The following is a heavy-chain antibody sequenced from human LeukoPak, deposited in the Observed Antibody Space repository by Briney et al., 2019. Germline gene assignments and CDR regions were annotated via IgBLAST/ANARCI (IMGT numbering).Heavy chain of an antibody. J-gene: IGHJ4*02. D-gene: IGHD3-16*02. V-gene: IGHV3-30*02. Sequence: GGSLRLSCAASGFTFRSYGMHWVRQSPGKGLEGGAFIRYDGSNKYYADSVKGRFTISRDNSKNTLYLQMNSLRAEATAVYYCAKGYDYVWGSYRPFDYWGQGTLVTVSS. CDR3: AKGYDYVWGSYRPFDY. CDR1: GFTFRSYG. CDR2: IRYDGSNK.